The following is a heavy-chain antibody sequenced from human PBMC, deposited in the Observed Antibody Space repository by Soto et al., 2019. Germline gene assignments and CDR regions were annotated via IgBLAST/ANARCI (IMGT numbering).Heavy chain of an antibody. Sequence: QVQLVQSGAEVKKPGSSVKVSCTASGGTFSSYAISWVRQAPGQGLEWMGGTIPIFGTANYAQKFQGRVPTTADESTSTAYMELSGRGSEDTAVYYCARAQRAPATVVTPTRPFDYFVQATLVTVSS. J-gene: IGHJ4*01. CDR1: GGTFSSYA. V-gene: IGHV1-69*12. CDR3: ARAQRAPATVVTPTRPFDY. CDR2: TIPIFGTA. D-gene: IGHD4-17*01.